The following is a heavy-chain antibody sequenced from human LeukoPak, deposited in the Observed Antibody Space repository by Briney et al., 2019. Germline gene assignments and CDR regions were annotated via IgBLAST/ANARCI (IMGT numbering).Heavy chain of an antibody. CDR2: ISGSSTYI. Sequence: PGGSLRLSCAASGFAFSSYSMNWVRQAPGKGLEWVSSISGSSTYIYSANSLKGRFSISRDNVKNSLYLQMNSLRGEDTAVYFCARASLSEIMAAEAFFDSWGQGTLVTVSS. J-gene: IGHJ4*02. CDR3: ARASLSEIMAAEAFFDS. V-gene: IGHV3-21*01. D-gene: IGHD2-8*01. CDR1: GFAFSSYS.